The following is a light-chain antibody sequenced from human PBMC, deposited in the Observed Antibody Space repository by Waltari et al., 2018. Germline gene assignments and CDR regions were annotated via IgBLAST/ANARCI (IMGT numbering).Light chain of an antibody. V-gene: IGKV1-13*02. CDR1: QGISSY. J-gene: IGKJ3*01. CDR3: QQGNSYPFT. CDR2: YAN. Sequence: IKMSQSPSSLSASVGDRVAITCRASQGISSYLNWYQQKPGKDPKLLIYYANSLASGVPSRFSGSGSGTEFTLTISSLQPEDFATYYCQQGNSYPFTFGPGTKLDIK.